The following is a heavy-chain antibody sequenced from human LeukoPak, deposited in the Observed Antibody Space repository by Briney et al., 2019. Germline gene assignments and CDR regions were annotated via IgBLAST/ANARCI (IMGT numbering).Heavy chain of an antibody. CDR1: GGSFSGYY. CDR2: INHSGGT. D-gene: IGHD3-10*01. V-gene: IGHV4-34*01. Sequence: PSETLSLTCAVYGGSFSGYYWSWIRQPPGKGLEWIGEINHSGGTNYNPSLKSRVTISVDTSKNQFSLKLSSVTAADTAVYYCAAMVRGVIWAFDIWGQGTMVTVSS. CDR3: AAMVRGVIWAFDI. J-gene: IGHJ3*02.